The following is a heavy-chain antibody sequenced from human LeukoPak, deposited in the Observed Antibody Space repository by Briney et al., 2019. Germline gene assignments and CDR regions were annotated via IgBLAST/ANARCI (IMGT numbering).Heavy chain of an antibody. CDR1: GGSISSSNW. CDR3: ARVAALLEFEKKLGYCSGGSCFGLAMDYMDV. CDR2: IYHSGST. Sequence: PSGTLSLTCAVSGGSISSSNWWSWVRQPPGKGLEWIGEIYHSGSTNYNPSLKSRVTISVDKSKNQFSLKLSSVTAADTAVYYCARVAALLEFEKKLGYCSGGSCFGLAMDYMDVWGKGTTVTVSS. V-gene: IGHV4-4*02. D-gene: IGHD2-15*01. J-gene: IGHJ6*03.